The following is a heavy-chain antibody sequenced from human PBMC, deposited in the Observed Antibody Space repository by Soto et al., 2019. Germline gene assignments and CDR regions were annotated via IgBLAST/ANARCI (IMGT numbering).Heavy chain of an antibody. D-gene: IGHD3-3*01. V-gene: IGHV1-69*13. CDR2: IIPIFGTA. CDR1: GGRFSSYA. Sequence: SAKVSCKASGGRFSSYASRWVRQAPIQGIEWLGGIIPIFGTANYAQKFQGRVTITADESTSTAYMELSSLRSEDTAVYYCARDEVRFLEWLSPPYYYYGMDVWGQGTTVTVSS. CDR3: ARDEVRFLEWLSPPYYYYGMDV. J-gene: IGHJ6*02.